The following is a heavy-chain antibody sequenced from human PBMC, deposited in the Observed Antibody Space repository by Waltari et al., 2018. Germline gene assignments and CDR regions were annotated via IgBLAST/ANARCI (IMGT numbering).Heavy chain of an antibody. J-gene: IGHJ4*02. CDR1: GFTFGTSW. V-gene: IGHV3-74*01. D-gene: IGHD6-13*01. Sequence: EVHLVESGGGLGQPGGSLSLPCAASGFTFGTSWSQWVRQAPGKGLMWVSRIKNDGSITSYADSVKGRFTMSRDNAKNTLYLQMNSLRAEDTAVYYCATGPGIAAYWGQGILVTVSS. CDR3: ATGPGIAAY. CDR2: IKNDGSIT.